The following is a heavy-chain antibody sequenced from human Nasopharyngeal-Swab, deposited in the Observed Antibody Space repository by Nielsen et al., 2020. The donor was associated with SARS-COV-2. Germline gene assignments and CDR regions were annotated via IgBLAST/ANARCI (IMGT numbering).Heavy chain of an antibody. Sequence: SLKISCAASGFNFNDYGMSWVRQAPGKGLEWVSGINWHGCSVDYADSVKGRFTISRDNAKSSLYLQMDSLGPEDTALYYCTKDSTPSGRGWYFDLWGRGTLVTVSS. V-gene: IGHV3-9*01. D-gene: IGHD2-15*01. J-gene: IGHJ2*01. CDR1: GFNFNDYG. CDR2: INWHGCSV. CDR3: TKDSTPSGRGWYFDL.